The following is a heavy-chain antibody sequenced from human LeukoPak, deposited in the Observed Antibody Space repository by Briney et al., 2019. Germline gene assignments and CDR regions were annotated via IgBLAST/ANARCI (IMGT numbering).Heavy chain of an antibody. CDR2: ISGSGGST. J-gene: IGHJ4*02. CDR1: GFTFSNYA. D-gene: IGHD4-17*01. V-gene: IGHV3-23*01. CDR3: ARDSQNDYGDYGGFDY. Sequence: SGGSLRLSCAASGFTFSNYAMSWVRQAPGKGLEWVSAISGSGGSTYYADSVKGRFTISRDNAKNSLYLQMNSLRAEDTAVYYCARDSQNDYGDYGGFDYWGQGTLVTVSS.